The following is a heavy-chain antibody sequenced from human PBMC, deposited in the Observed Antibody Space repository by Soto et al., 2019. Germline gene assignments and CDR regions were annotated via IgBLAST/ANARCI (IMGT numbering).Heavy chain of an antibody. CDR3: ARALGYAFDI. CDR1: GFTFSSYA. Sequence: EVQLVESGGGLVQPGGSLRLSCAASGFTFSSYAMHWVRQAPGKGLEYVSAISSNGGSTYYANSVKGRFTISRDNSKNTLYLHMGSMRAEDMAVYYCARALGYAFDIWGQGTMVTVSS. V-gene: IGHV3-64*01. D-gene: IGHD7-27*01. J-gene: IGHJ3*02. CDR2: ISSNGGST.